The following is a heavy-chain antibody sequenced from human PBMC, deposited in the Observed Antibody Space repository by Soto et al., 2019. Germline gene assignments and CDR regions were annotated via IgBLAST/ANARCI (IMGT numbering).Heavy chain of an antibody. V-gene: IGHV3-21*01. Sequence: GGSLRLSCAASGFTFSSYSMNWVRQAPGKGLEWVSSISSSSSYIYYADSVKGRFTISRDNAKNSLYLQMNRLRAEDTAVYYCARDQHIVVVTAPDYGMDVWGQGTTVTVSS. J-gene: IGHJ6*02. CDR1: GFTFSSYS. CDR2: ISSSSSYI. CDR3: ARDQHIVVVTAPDYGMDV. D-gene: IGHD2-21*02.